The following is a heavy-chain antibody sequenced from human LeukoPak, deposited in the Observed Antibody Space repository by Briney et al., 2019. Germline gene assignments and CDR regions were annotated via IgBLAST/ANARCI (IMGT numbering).Heavy chain of an antibody. V-gene: IGHV4-31*03. Sequence: SETLSLTCTVSGGSISSGGYYWSWIRQHPGKGLEWIGYIYYSGSTYYNPSLKSRVTISVDTSKNQFSLKLSSMTAADTAVYYCANGRRDIVVVPPKYGMDVWGQGTTVTVSS. CDR3: ANGRRDIVVVPPKYGMDV. J-gene: IGHJ6*02. CDR1: GGSISSGGYY. CDR2: IYYSGST. D-gene: IGHD2-2*01.